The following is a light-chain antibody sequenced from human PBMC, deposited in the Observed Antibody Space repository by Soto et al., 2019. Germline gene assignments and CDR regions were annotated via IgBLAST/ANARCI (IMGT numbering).Light chain of an antibody. V-gene: IGKV1-39*01. J-gene: IGKJ2*01. CDR3: QQSHITTLFT. CDR2: AAS. Sequence: DIQMTQAPSSLSASIEDRVTITCRASQNINSHLNWYQQKQGNAPKVLIYAASWLQRGVPARFVGRGSGKEFTLTISSLEPEDFATSYCQQSHITTLFTFGKGTKLEIK. CDR1: QNINSH.